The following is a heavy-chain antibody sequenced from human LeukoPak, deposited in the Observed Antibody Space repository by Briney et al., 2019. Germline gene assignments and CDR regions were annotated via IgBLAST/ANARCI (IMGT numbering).Heavy chain of an antibody. V-gene: IGHV3-30-3*01. CDR2: VSSNGNNNA. CDR3: ARDTYAGSRSPLIY. Sequence: GGSLRLSCAASGFTFSTYAMYWVRRAPGMGLEWVAAVSSNGNNNAYYADSVKGRFTISRDNSKNTLFLQMNSLRADDTAVYYCARDTYAGSRSPLIYWGQGTLVTVSS. J-gene: IGHJ4*02. D-gene: IGHD1-14*01. CDR1: GFTFSTYA.